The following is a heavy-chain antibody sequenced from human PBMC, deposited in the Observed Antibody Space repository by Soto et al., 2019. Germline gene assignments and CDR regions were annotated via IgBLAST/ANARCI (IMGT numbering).Heavy chain of an antibody. CDR2: IIPILGIA. Sequence: QVQLVQSGAEVKKPGSSVKVSCKASGGTFSSYTISWVRQAPGQGLEWMGRIIPILGIANYAQKFQGRVTITADKSTSTAYMELSSLRSEDTAVYYCARDPCSSTSCYPTWSDYCMDVWGQGTTVTVSS. J-gene: IGHJ6*02. CDR1: GGTFSSYT. D-gene: IGHD2-2*01. CDR3: ARDPCSSTSCYPTWSDYCMDV. V-gene: IGHV1-69*08.